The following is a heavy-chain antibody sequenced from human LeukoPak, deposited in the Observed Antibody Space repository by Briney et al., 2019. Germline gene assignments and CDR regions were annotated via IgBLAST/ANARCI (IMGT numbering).Heavy chain of an antibody. CDR1: GYTFSSYD. CDR2: MNPNSGNT. J-gene: IGHJ5*02. Sequence: GASVKVSCKASGYTFSSYDINWVRQATGQGLEWMGWMNPNSGNTGYAQKFQGRVTMTRNTSISTAYMELSSLRSEDTAVYYCARGKVGARQFDPWGQGTLVTVSS. CDR3: ARGKVGARQFDP. V-gene: IGHV1-8*01. D-gene: IGHD1-26*01.